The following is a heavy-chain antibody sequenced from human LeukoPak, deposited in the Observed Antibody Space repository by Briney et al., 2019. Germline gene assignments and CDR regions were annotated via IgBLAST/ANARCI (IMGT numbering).Heavy chain of an antibody. CDR2: ITSTSYI. CDR3: ARDSVGNWGATGGYFDY. V-gene: IGHV3-21*01. J-gene: IGHJ4*02. Sequence: GESLRLSCAASGFIFSSYTMNWVRQAPGKGLEWVSSITSTSYIYYAESVKGRFTISKDNAKNSLYLQMNSLRAEDTAVYYCARDSVGNWGATGGYFDYWGQGTLVTVSS. D-gene: IGHD7-27*01. CDR1: GFIFSSYT.